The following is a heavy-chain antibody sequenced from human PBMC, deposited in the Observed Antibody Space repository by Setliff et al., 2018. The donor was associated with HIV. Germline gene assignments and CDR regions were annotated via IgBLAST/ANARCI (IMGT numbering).Heavy chain of an antibody. V-gene: IGHV4-61*01. CDR2: IYYSGST. CDR1: GGSVSCGSYY. Sequence: SETLSLTCTVSGGSVSCGSYYWSWIRQPPGKGLEWIGYIYYSGSTKHNPSLKSRVTISLDTSKNQFSLKLTSVTAADTAVYYCARYSPRGYTLTGPYWGQGTLVTVSS. D-gene: IGHD6-25*01. J-gene: IGHJ4*02. CDR3: ARYSPRGYTLTGPY.